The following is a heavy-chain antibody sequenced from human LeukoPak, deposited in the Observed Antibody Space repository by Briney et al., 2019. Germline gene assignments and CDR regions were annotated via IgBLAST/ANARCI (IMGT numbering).Heavy chain of an antibody. V-gene: IGHV3-23*01. J-gene: IGHJ4*02. CDR3: AKRGVVIRVILVGFHKEAYYFDS. CDR2: ISGSGGRT. CDR1: GTTLSNYG. Sequence: GGSLRLSCAVSGTTLSNYGMSWVRQAPGKGLEWVAGISGSGGRTNYADSVKGRFTISRDNPKNTLYLQMNSLRVEDTAVYFCAKRGVVIRVILVGFHKEAYYFDSWGQGALVTVSS. D-gene: IGHD3-22*01.